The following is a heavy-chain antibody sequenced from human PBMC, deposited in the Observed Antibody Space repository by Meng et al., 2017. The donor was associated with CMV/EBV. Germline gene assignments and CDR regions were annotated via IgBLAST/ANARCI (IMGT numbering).Heavy chain of an antibody. CDR1: GGSFSGYY. V-gene: IGHV4-34*01. D-gene: IGHD1-14*01. J-gene: IGHJ6*02. CDR2: INHSGST. Sequence: SETLSLTCAVYGGSFSGYYWSWIRQPPGKGLEWIGEINHSGSTNYNPSLKSRVTLSVDTSKNQFSLKLSSVTAADTAVYYCARGLGRKPHYYYYGMDVWGQGTTVTVSS. CDR3: ARGLGRKPHYYYYGMDV.